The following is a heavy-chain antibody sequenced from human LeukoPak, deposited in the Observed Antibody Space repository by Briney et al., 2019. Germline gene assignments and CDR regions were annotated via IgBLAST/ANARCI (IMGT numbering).Heavy chain of an antibody. CDR1: GDSISGYY. Sequence: SETLSLTCTVSGDSISGYYWSWIRQPPGKGLEWIGFIYSSGSTNYNPSLKSRVTISIDTSKNQFSLKLTSVTAADTAVYYCARDTYYYDSSGPRDYYYYYMDVWGKGTTVTVSS. D-gene: IGHD3-22*01. CDR3: ARDTYYYDSSGPRDYYYYYMDV. J-gene: IGHJ6*03. CDR2: IYSSGST. V-gene: IGHV4-4*08.